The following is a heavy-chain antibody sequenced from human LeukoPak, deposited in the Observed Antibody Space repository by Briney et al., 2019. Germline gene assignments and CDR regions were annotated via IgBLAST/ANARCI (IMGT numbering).Heavy chain of an antibody. CDR3: ARPVGESSTSFG. J-gene: IGHJ4*02. CDR1: GGSISSSSYY. Sequence: SETLSLTCTVSGGSISSSSYYWGWIRQPPGKGLEWIGSIYYSGSTYYNPSLKSRVTISVDTSKNQFSLKLSSVTAADTAVYYCARPVGESSTSFGWGQGTLVTVSS. CDR2: IYYSGST. D-gene: IGHD2-2*01. V-gene: IGHV4-39*01.